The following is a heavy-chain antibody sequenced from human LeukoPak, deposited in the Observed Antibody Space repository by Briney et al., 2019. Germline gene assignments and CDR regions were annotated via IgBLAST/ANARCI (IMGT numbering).Heavy chain of an antibody. CDR3: ARDRDDIFDI. CDR2: INPNSGGT. J-gene: IGHJ3*02. V-gene: IGHV1-2*02. D-gene: IGHD5-24*01. CDR1: GYTFTGYY. Sequence: ASVKVSCKASGYTFTGYYMHWVRQAPEQGLEWMGWINPNSGGTNYAQKFQGRVTMTRDTSISTAYMELNSLRSDDTAVYYCARDRDDIFDIWGQGTMVTASS.